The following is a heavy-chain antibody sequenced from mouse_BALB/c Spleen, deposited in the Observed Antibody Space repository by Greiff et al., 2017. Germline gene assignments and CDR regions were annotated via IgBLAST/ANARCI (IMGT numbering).Heavy chain of an antibody. CDR1: GFTFTDYY. Sequence: EVKLMESGGGLVQPGGSLRLSCATSGFTFTDYYMSWVRQPPGKALEWLGFIRNKANGYTTEYSASVKGRFTISRDNSQSILYLQMNTLRAEDSATYYCARDNDGSWFAYWGQGTLVTVSA. D-gene: IGHD2-3*01. J-gene: IGHJ3*01. V-gene: IGHV7-3*02. CDR3: ARDNDGSWFAY. CDR2: IRNKANGYTT.